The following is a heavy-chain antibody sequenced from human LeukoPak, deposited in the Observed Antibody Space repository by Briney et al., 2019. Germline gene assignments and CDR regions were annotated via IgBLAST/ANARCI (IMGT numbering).Heavy chain of an antibody. CDR2: ISGSGGST. CDR1: GFTFSSYA. D-gene: IGHD3-3*01. Sequence: GGSLRLSCAASGFTFSSYAMSWVRQAPGKGLEWASAISGSGGSTYYADSVKGRFTISRDNSKNTLYLQMNSLRAEDTAVYYCAKDRYYDFWSGITWDYWGQGTLVTVSS. V-gene: IGHV3-23*01. CDR3: AKDRYYDFWSGITWDY. J-gene: IGHJ4*02.